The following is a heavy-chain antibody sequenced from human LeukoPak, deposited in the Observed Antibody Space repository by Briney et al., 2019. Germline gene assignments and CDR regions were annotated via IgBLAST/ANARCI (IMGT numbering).Heavy chain of an antibody. CDR3: GRPLSYYSDSSGDNAFDI. D-gene: IGHD3-22*01. CDR1: GGSISSYY. Sequence: SETLSLTCTVSGGSISSYYWSWIRRPPGKGLGWIGYIYYSGSTNYNPSLKSRVTISGDTSKNQFSLKLSSVTAADTAVYYCGRPLSYYSDSSGDNAFDIWGQGTMVTVSS. J-gene: IGHJ3*02. CDR2: IYYSGST. V-gene: IGHV4-59*12.